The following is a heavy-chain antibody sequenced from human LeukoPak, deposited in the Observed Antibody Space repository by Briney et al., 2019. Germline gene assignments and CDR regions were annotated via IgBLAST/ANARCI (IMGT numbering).Heavy chain of an antibody. D-gene: IGHD1-26*01. CDR1: GFTFSSYD. CDR3: AKPTSGSYGY. J-gene: IGHJ4*02. Sequence: GASLRLSCAASGFTFSSYDMHWVRQAPGKGLEYVSSISSKGGSTYYANSVKGRFTISRDNSKNTLFLQMGSLRAEDMAIYYCAKPTSGSYGYWGQGTLVTVSS. CDR2: ISSKGGST. V-gene: IGHV3-64*01.